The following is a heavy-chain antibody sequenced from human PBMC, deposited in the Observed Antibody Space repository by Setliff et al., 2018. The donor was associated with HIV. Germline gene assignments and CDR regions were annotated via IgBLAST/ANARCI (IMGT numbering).Heavy chain of an antibody. Sequence: ASVKVSCKPPGHTFTNYDIHWMRRAPGQGLEWMGWMNPNSGVSGYALKFHDRVTMTRDTSITTLYMELSSLTSEDTAVYYCARGDGTKYYYYYYMDVWGKGTTVTVSS. CDR3: ARGDGTKYYYYYYMDV. CDR1: GHTFTNYD. CDR2: MNPNSGVS. D-gene: IGHD1-7*01. J-gene: IGHJ6*03. V-gene: IGHV1-8*01.